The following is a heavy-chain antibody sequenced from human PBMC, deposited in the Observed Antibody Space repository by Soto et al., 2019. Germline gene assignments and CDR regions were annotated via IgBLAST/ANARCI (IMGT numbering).Heavy chain of an antibody. CDR2: IYYSGST. V-gene: IGHV4-59*08. J-gene: IGHJ3*02. Sequence: QVQLQESGPGLVKPSETLSLTCTVSGGSISSYYWSWIRQPPGKGLEWIGYIYYSGSTNYNPSLKSRXXIXVXXSKNQFSLKLSSVTAADTAVYYCARHKAGSEAFDIWGQGTMVTVSS. CDR1: GGSISSYY. D-gene: IGHD6-19*01. CDR3: ARHKAGSEAFDI.